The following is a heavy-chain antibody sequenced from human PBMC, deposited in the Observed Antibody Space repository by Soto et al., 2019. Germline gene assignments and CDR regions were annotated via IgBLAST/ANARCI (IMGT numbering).Heavy chain of an antibody. D-gene: IGHD3-16*02. CDR3: AKLRMITFEGVIAVDAFDI. Sequence: GGFLKLSFASVGLHFLSYIMNWIYQAPGKGLEWVSAISGSGGSTYYADSVKGRFTISRDNSKNTLYLQMNSLRAEDTAVYYCAKLRMITFEGVIAVDAFDIWGQGT. J-gene: IGHJ3*02. CDR2: ISGSGGST. CDR1: GLHFLSYI. V-gene: IGHV3-23*01.